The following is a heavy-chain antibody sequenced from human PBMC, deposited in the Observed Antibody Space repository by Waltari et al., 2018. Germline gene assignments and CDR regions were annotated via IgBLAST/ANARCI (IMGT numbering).Heavy chain of an antibody. CDR1: GFRFSNYW. D-gene: IGHD3-10*01. CDR3: ARLAPRTYRSPVPGRHYYYGMDV. J-gene: IGHJ6*02. Sequence: EEQLLESGGGLVQPGDSLRLSCAAAGFRFSNYWMTWVCKAPGKGLVWVTRISNDETTLTYADSVKGRFTISRDNAKNTVYLQMKRLRADDTAVYYCARLAPRTYRSPVPGRHYYYGMDVWGQGTTVTVSS. CDR2: ISNDETTL. V-gene: IGHV3-74*03.